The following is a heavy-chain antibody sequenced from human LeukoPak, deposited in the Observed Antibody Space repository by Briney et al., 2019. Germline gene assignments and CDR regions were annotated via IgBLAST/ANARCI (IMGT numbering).Heavy chain of an antibody. J-gene: IGHJ5*02. D-gene: IGHD3-16*01. CDR3: ARDGGGTPYNWFDP. Sequence: SETLSLTCTVSGGSISSYYWSWIRQPPGKGLEWIGYIYYSGSTNYNPSLKSRVTISVDTSKNQFSLKLSSVTAADTAVYYCARDGGGTPYNWFDPWGQGTLVTVSS. V-gene: IGHV4-59*01. CDR1: GGSISSYY. CDR2: IYYSGST.